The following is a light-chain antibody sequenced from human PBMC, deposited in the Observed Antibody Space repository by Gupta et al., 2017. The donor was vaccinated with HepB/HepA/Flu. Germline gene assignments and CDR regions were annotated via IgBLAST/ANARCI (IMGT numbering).Light chain of an antibody. CDR3: LQGDSNPPIT. Sequence: DIQMTQSPSSLSASVGDRGTSTCRASQSISSYLNWYQQKPGKSPKRLIYAASSWQSGVPSRFSGSGSGTDXTLTISXLQPEDFATYYCLQGDSNPPITFGXGTRVDMK. CDR2: AAS. V-gene: IGKV1-39*01. J-gene: IGKJ3*01. CDR1: QSISSY.